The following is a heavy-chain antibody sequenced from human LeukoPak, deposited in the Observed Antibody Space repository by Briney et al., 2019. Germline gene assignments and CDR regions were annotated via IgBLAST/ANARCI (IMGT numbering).Heavy chain of an antibody. CDR3: TKDPNGDYVGAFDP. Sequence: PGGSLRLSCAASGFSFSSFAMTWVRQAPGKGLEWVSSITAGHYPTYNTDSVKGRFTISRDNSKNTLYLQMNSRRADDTAVYYCTKDPNGDYVGAFDPWGQGTLVTVSS. CDR1: GFSFSSFA. J-gene: IGHJ5*02. D-gene: IGHD4-17*01. CDR2: ITAGHYPT. V-gene: IGHV3-23*01.